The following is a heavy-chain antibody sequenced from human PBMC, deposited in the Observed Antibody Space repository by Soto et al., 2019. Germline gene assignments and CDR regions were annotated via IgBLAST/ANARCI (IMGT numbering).Heavy chain of an antibody. J-gene: IGHJ4*02. V-gene: IGHV1-18*01. CDR2: ISAYNGNT. D-gene: IGHD3-9*01. CDR1: GYTFTSYG. Sequence: GASVKVSCKASGYTFTSYGISWVRQAPGQGLEWMGWISAYNGNTNYAQKLQGRVTMTTDTSTSTAYMELRSLRSDDTAVYYCARDNDILTGYYRYFDYWGQGTLVTVSS. CDR3: ARDNDILTGYYRYFDY.